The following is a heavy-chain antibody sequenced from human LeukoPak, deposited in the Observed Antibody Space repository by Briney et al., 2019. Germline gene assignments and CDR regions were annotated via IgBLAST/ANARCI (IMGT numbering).Heavy chain of an antibody. D-gene: IGHD6-13*01. V-gene: IGHV3-66*02. CDR3: AKDRGAAAGLLDAFDI. J-gene: IGHJ3*02. CDR2: IYSGGST. CDR1: GFTVSSNY. Sequence: GGSLRLSCAASGFTVSSNYMSWVRQAPGKGLEWVSVIYSGGSTYYADSVKGRFTISRDNSKNTLYLQMNSLRAEDTAVYYCAKDRGAAAGLLDAFDIWGQGTMVTVSS.